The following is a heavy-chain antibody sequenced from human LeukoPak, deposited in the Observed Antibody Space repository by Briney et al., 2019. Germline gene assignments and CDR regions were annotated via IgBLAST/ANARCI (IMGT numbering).Heavy chain of an antibody. CDR2: INSDGSST. V-gene: IGHV3-74*01. CDR3: ARRGVFDAFDI. CDR1: GFPFSSYR. J-gene: IGHJ3*02. Sequence: GGSLRLPCAASGFPFSSYRMHWVRQAPGKGVVWVSRINSDGSSTSYADSVKGRFTISRDSAKNTLYLQMNSLRAGDTAVYYCARRGVFDAFDIWGQGTMVTVSS. D-gene: IGHD3-10*01.